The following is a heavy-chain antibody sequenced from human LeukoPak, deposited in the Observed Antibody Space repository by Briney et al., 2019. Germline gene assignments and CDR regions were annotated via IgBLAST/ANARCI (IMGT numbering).Heavy chain of an antibody. Sequence: PGGSLRLSCSASGFTVSSGYMSWVRQAPGKVLAWLSVIYSGGSTYYADSVKGRFTISRDNSKNTVYLQMNSLRVEDTAVYYCTRGGSVPATRSFDYWGQGTLVTVSS. V-gene: IGHV3-66*01. D-gene: IGHD6-19*01. CDR1: GFTVSSGY. J-gene: IGHJ4*02. CDR2: IYSGGST. CDR3: TRGGSVPATRSFDY.